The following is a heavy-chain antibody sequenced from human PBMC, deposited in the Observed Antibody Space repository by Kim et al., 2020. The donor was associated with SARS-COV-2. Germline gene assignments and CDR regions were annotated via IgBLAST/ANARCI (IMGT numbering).Heavy chain of an antibody. Sequence: TSYAQKFQGRVTMTRDTSTSTVYMELSSLRSEDTAVYYCARRGPTVEIDYWGQGTLVTVSS. CDR2: T. D-gene: IGHD4-17*01. J-gene: IGHJ4*02. CDR3: ARRGPTVEIDY. V-gene: IGHV1-46*01.